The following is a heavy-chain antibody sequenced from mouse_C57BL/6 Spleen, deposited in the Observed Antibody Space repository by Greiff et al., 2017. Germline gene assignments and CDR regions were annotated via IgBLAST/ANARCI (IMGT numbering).Heavy chain of an antibody. CDR1: GYTFTSYW. V-gene: IGHV1-55*01. CDR2: IYPGSGST. J-gene: IGHJ2*01. Sequence: QVHVKQSGAELVKPGASVKMSCKASGYTFTSYWITWVKQRPGQGLEWIGDIYPGSGSTNYNEKFKSKATLTVDTSSSTAYMQLSSLTSEDSAVYYCAREITTLDYWGQRTTLTVSS. CDR3: AREITTLDY. D-gene: IGHD1-1*01.